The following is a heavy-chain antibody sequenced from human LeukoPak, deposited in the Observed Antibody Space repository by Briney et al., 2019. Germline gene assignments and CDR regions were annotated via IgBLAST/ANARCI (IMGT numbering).Heavy chain of an antibody. CDR2: ISAYNGNT. J-gene: IGHJ4*02. CDR3: ARVRKREKDSSGWDY. Sequence: ASVKLSCKAAGYTVTSCGISWVRRVPGQGLEWMGWISAYNGNTNYAQKLQGRVTMTTDTSTSTAYMELRSLRSDDTAVYYCARVRKREKDSSGWDYWGQGTLVTVSS. V-gene: IGHV1-18*01. CDR1: GYTVTSCG. D-gene: IGHD6-19*01.